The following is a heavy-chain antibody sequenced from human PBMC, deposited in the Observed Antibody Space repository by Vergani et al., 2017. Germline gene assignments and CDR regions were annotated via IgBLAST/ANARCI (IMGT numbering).Heavy chain of an antibody. J-gene: IGHJ6*02. CDR1: GFSFRTFS. V-gene: IGHV3-74*03. CDR3: AKLTSRGIEGYFYGMDV. Sequence: DVDLVESGGGFVQPGGSRRLSCAASGFSFRTFSMFWVRQPPGKGLAWVSKISPDGRTTEYADSVRGRFTISRDNANSMLYLQMNSLRPEDTALYYCAKLTSRGIEGYFYGMDVWGQGTTVIVSS. D-gene: IGHD1-26*01. CDR2: ISPDGRTT.